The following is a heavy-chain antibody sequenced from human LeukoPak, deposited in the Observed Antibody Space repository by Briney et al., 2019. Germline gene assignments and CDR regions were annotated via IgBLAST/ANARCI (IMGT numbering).Heavy chain of an antibody. CDR3: AKGAAAGLVDWFDP. V-gene: IGHV3-23*01. J-gene: IGHJ5*02. CDR1: GFTFSSYA. CDR2: VTGSAGGT. Sequence: PGGSLRLSGAASGFTFSSYAMMWVRQPPGKGLEWVSTVTGSAGGTYYADSVKGRFTISRDNSKNTLYLIMNSLRAEDTAVYYCAKGAAAGLVDWFDPWGQGTLVAVSS. D-gene: IGHD6-13*01.